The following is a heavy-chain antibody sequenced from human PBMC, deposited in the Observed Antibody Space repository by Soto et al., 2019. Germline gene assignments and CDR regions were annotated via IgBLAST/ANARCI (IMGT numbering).Heavy chain of an antibody. CDR2: ISYDGSNK. CDR1: GFTFSSYG. Sequence: GGSLRLSCAASGFTFSSYGMHWVRQAPGKGLEWVAVISYDGSNKYYADSVKGRFTISRDNSKNTLYLQMNSLRAEDTAVYYCAKVYYYGSGRYYYLDYWGQGTLVTVSS. V-gene: IGHV3-30*18. CDR3: AKVYYYGSGRYYYLDY. J-gene: IGHJ4*02. D-gene: IGHD3-10*01.